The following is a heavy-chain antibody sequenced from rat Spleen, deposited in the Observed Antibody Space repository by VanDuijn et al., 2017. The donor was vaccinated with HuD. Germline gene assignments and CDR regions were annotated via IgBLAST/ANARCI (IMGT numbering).Heavy chain of an antibody. CDR2: ISYEGSST. D-gene: IGHD1-9*01. Sequence: EVQLVESGGGLVQPGRSLKLSCAASGFTFSSFPMAWVRQAPTKGLEWVASISYEGSSTYYGDSVKGRFTISRDNAESTLYLQMDSLRSEATASYYCVRHGYTRYYFDYWGQGVMVTVSS. CDR1: GFTFSSFP. V-gene: IGHV5-22*01. CDR3: VRHGYTRYYFDY. J-gene: IGHJ2*01.